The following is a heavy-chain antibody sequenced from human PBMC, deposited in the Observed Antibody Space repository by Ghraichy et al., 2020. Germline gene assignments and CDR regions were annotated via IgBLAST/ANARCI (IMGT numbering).Heavy chain of an antibody. Sequence: SETLSLTCAVYGGSFSGYYWSWIRQPPGKGLEWIGEINHSGSTNYNPSLKSRVTISVDTSKNQFSLKLSSVTAADTAVYYCARHLYGWYPYYFDYWGQGTLVTVSS. CDR3: ARHLYGWYPYYFDY. V-gene: IGHV4-34*01. CDR2: INHSGST. J-gene: IGHJ4*02. D-gene: IGHD6-19*01. CDR1: GGSFSGYY.